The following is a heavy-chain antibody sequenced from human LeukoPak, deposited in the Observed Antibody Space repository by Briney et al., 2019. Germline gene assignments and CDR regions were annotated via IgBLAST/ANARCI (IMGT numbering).Heavy chain of an antibody. Sequence: GGSLRLSCAASGFTFSSYAMSWVRQAPGKGLEWVSAISGSGGSTYYADSVKGRFTISRDNAKNSLYLQMNSLRAEDTAVYYCARRADWVYYYYGMDVWGQGTKVTVSS. CDR3: ARRADWVYYYYGMDV. CDR1: GFTFSSYA. CDR2: ISGSGGST. V-gene: IGHV3-23*01. J-gene: IGHJ6*02. D-gene: IGHD2-21*01.